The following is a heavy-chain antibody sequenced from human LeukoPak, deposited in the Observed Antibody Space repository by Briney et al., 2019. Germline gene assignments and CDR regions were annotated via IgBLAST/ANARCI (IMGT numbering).Heavy chain of an antibody. Sequence: QSGGSLRLSCAASGFTFGTYNMNWVRQAPGKGLEWVSYISSSSITLYYADSVKGRFTISRDNAKNSLYLQMNSLRDEDTAVYYCARSFDIWGQGTMVTVSS. J-gene: IGHJ3*02. CDR2: ISSSSITL. V-gene: IGHV3-48*02. CDR1: GFTFGTYN. CDR3: ARSFDI.